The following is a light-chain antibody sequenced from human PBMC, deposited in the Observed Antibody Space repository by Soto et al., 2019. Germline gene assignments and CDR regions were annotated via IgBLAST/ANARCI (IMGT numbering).Light chain of an antibody. V-gene: IGKV1-39*01. CDR1: RPISNY. Sequence: DIQMTQSPSSLSASVGDRVTITCRAGRPISNYLNWYQQRPGKGPNLLFYVASVLQSRVPSRFSGGGYGTDFTLTISSLQPEEFATYYCQQSYNTPRTFGQGTRLDIQ. CDR2: VAS. CDR3: QQSYNTPRT. J-gene: IGKJ2*01.